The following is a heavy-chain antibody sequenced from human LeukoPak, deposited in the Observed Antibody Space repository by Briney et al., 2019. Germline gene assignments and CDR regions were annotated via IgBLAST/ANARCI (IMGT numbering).Heavy chain of an antibody. J-gene: IGHJ4*02. CDR2: ISSSSSYI. Sequence: GGSLRLSCVASGFTFSSYSMNWVRQAPGKGLEWVSSISSSSSYIDYADSVRGRFTISRDNAKSSLYLQMNSLRAEDTAVYYCARDHGIVVVTASRLDSWGQGTLVTVSS. D-gene: IGHD2-21*02. V-gene: IGHV3-21*01. CDR1: GFTFSSYS. CDR3: ARDHGIVVVTASRLDS.